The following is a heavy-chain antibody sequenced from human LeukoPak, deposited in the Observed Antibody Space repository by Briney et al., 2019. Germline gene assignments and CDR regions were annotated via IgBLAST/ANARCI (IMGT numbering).Heavy chain of an antibody. D-gene: IGHD3-22*01. CDR1: GGTISSSTW. CDR3: ARASGYNDAFDI. CDR2: IYHSGST. Sequence: SETLSLTCAVSGGTISSSTWWSWVRQPPGKGLEWIGEIYHSGSTNYNPSLKSRVTISVDKSKNQFSLKLSSVTAADTAVYYCARASGYNDAFDIWGQGTMVTVSS. J-gene: IGHJ3*02. V-gene: IGHV4-4*02.